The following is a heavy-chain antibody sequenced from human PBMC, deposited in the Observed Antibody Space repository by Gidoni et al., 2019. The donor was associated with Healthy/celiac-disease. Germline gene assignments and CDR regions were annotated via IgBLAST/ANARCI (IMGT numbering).Heavy chain of an antibody. J-gene: IGHJ4*02. Sequence: QVQLVQSGAEVKKPGSSVKVSCKASGGTFSSYAISWVRQSPGQGLEWIGRIIPILGIADYAQKFQGRVTITADKSTSTAYMELSSLRSEDTAVYYCARTGPFDYWGQGTLVTVSS. D-gene: IGHD1-1*01. CDR1: GGTFSSYA. V-gene: IGHV1-69*04. CDR3: ARTGPFDY. CDR2: IIPILGIA.